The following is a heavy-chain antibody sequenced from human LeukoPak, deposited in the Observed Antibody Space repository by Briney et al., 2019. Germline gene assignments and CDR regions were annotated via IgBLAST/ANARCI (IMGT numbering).Heavy chain of an antibody. CDR2: TWYDGSNK. Sequence: GVSLRFSCAASGFTFSSYGMHWVRQAQGKGLEWVAVTWYDGSNKYYADSVKGRFTISRDNSKNTLYLQMISLRAEDTAVYYCARDKYSSSSYYFDYWGQGTLVTVSS. V-gene: IGHV3-33*01. CDR1: GFTFSSYG. CDR3: ARDKYSSSSYYFDY. D-gene: IGHD6-6*01. J-gene: IGHJ4*02.